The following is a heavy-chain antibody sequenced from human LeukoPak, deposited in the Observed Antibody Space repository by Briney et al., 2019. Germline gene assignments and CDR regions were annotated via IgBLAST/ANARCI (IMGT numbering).Heavy chain of an antibody. CDR3: ARLPLFRGGDCWLDP. D-gene: IGHD2-21*01. J-gene: IGHJ5*02. CDR1: GGSISSYY. Sequence: PSETLSLTCTVSGGSISSYYWSWIRQPPRKGLEWVGYIYYSGSTNYNPSLKGRVTISVDTSKNQFSLKLSSVTAADTAVYYCARLPLFRGGDCWLDPWGQGTLVTVSS. CDR2: IYYSGST. V-gene: IGHV4-59*01.